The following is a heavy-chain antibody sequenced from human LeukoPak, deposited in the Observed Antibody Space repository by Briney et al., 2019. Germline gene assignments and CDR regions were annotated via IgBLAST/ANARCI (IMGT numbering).Heavy chain of an antibody. CDR1: GYTFTGYY. CDR3: ARDLPSGWLVYFDY. V-gene: IGHV1-2*06. D-gene: IGHD6-19*01. J-gene: IGHJ4*02. Sequence: GASVKVSCKASGYTFTGYYMHWVRQAPGQGLEWMGRINPNSGGTNHAQKFQGRVTMTRDTSISTAYMELSRLRSDDTAVYYCARDLPSGWLVYFDYWGQGTLVTVSS. CDR2: INPNSGGT.